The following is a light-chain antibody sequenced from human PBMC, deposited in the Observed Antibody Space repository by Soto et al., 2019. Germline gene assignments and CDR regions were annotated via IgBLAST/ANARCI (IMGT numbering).Light chain of an antibody. CDR2: DVN. CDR1: SSDVGGYDY. CDR3: SSYTSSSTLG. Sequence: QSVLTQPASVSGSPGQSITISCTGTSSDVGGYDYVSWYQLHPGKAPKLMIYDVNNRPSGVSNRFSGSKSGNTASLTISGLQAEDEADYYCSSYTSSSTLGFGTGTKVTVL. J-gene: IGLJ1*01. V-gene: IGLV2-14*01.